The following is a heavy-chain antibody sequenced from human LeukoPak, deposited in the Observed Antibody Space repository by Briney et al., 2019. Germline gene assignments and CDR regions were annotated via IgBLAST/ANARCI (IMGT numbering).Heavy chain of an antibody. J-gene: IGHJ4*02. D-gene: IGHD4-17*01. CDR1: GGTFSSYA. V-gene: IGHV1-69*04. CDR3: ARAGRLQYGDYVAFDY. Sequence: ASVKVSCKTSGGTFSSYAISWVRQAPGQGPEWMGRIIPILGIANYAQKFQGRVTITADKSTSTAYMELSSLRSEDTAVYYCARAGRLQYGDYVAFDYWGQGTLVTVSS. CDR2: IIPILGIA.